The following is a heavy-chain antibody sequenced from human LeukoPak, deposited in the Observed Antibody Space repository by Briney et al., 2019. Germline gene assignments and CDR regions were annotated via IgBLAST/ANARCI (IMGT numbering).Heavy chain of an antibody. Sequence: GGSLRLSCAASGFTFSSYDMHWVRQATGKGLEWVSAIGTAGDTYYPGSVKGRFTISRENAKNSLYLQMNSLRAGDTAVYYCARVDGSGSYTYGMDVWGQGTTVTVSS. J-gene: IGHJ6*02. D-gene: IGHD3-10*01. CDR1: GFTFSSYD. CDR3: ARVDGSGSYTYGMDV. CDR2: IGTAGDT. V-gene: IGHV3-13*01.